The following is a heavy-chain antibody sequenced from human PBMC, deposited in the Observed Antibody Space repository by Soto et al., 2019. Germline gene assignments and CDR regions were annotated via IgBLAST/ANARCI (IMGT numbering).Heavy chain of an antibody. J-gene: IGHJ4*02. CDR1: GFTFSSYA. V-gene: IGHV3-30-3*01. CDR3: ARRSSGYYYFDY. D-gene: IGHD6-19*01. Sequence: QVQLVESGGGVVQPGRSLRLSCAASGFTFSSYAMHWVRQAPGKGLEWVAVISYDGSNKYYADSVKGRFTTSRDNSKNTLYLQMNSLRAEDTAVYYCARRSSGYYYFDYWGQGTLVTVSS. CDR2: ISYDGSNK.